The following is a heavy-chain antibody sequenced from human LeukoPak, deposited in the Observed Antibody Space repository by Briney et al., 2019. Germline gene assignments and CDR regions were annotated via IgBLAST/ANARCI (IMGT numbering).Heavy chain of an antibody. J-gene: IGHJ4*02. Sequence: GASVKVSCKASGNTSINFAISWVRQAPGQGLEWMGWINAYNGDTNYARDLQGRVTMTTDTLTSTAYMDLRSLRFDDTAVYYCAARIGWPPYYFDYWGQGTLVAVSS. D-gene: IGHD6-19*01. CDR1: GNTSINFA. CDR3: AARIGWPPYYFDY. V-gene: IGHV1-18*01. CDR2: INAYNGDT.